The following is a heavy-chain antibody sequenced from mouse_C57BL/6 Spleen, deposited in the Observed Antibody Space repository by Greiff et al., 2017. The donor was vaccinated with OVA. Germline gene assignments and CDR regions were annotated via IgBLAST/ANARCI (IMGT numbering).Heavy chain of an antibody. CDR1: GYTFTGYW. Sequence: VQLQQSGAELMKPGASVKLSCKATGYTFTGYWIEWVKQRPGHGLEWIGEILPGNGSTNYNEKFKGKATFTADTSSNTAYMQLSSLTTEDSAIYYCARYNGNLYWYFDVWGTGTTVTVSS. D-gene: IGHD2-1*01. CDR3: ARYNGNLYWYFDV. V-gene: IGHV1-9*01. CDR2: ILPGNGST. J-gene: IGHJ1*03.